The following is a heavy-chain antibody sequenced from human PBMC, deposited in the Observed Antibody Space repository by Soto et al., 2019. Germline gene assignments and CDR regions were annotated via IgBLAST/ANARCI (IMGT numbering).Heavy chain of an antibody. V-gene: IGHV4-31*03. J-gene: IGHJ5*02. D-gene: IGHD4-17*01. CDR2: IYYSGST. CDR3: GANPPYGRLDH. CDR1: GGSISSGGYY. Sequence: SETLSLTCTVSGGSISSGGYYWSWIRQHPGKGLEWIGYIYYSGSTYYNPSLKSRVTISVDTSKNQFSLKLTSVTAADTAVNYWGANPPYGRLDHWGQGTLVTVSS.